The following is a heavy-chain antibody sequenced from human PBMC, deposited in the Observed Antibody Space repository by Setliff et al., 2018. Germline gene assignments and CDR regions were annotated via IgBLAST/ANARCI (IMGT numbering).Heavy chain of an antibody. CDR3: ARSASNGGHDPFDI. J-gene: IGHJ3*02. D-gene: IGHD7-27*01. CDR1: GFAFDKFT. CDR2: MSDDGSTT. V-gene: IGHV3-48*04. Sequence: GGSLRLSCAASGFAFDKFTMHWVRQAPGKGLEWVSHMSDDGSTTNYGDSVKGRFTISRDNARNSLYLQMNSLRADDTAVYYCARSASNGGHDPFDIWGQGTMVT.